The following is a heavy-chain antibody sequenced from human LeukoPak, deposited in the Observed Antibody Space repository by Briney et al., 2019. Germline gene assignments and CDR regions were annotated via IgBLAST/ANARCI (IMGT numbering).Heavy chain of an antibody. V-gene: IGHV4-59*01. J-gene: IGHJ4*02. D-gene: IGHD6-19*01. CDR3: AGTDRYSSGWHFDY. Sequence: PSETLSLTCTVSGGSISSYYWSWIRQPPGKGLEWIGYIYYSGSTNYNPSLKSRVTISVDTSKNQFSLKLSSVTAADTAVYYCAGTDRYSSGWHFDYWGQGTLVTVSS. CDR1: GGSISSYY. CDR2: IYYSGST.